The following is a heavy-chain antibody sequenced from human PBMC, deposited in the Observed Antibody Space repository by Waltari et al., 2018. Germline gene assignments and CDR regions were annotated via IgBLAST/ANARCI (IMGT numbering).Heavy chain of an antibody. Sequence: EVQLVESGGGLVQPGVSLRLSCAAPGLPFSTSWIHWVRRAPGKARVLVSHINTDGSITNYADSVKGRFTISRDNAKNTLFLQMNSLRAEDTAVYYCVLYSSSFLGDCWGQGTLVTVSS. CDR2: INTDGSIT. D-gene: IGHD6-13*01. CDR1: GLPFSTSW. V-gene: IGHV3-74*01. CDR3: VLYSSSFLGDC. J-gene: IGHJ4*02.